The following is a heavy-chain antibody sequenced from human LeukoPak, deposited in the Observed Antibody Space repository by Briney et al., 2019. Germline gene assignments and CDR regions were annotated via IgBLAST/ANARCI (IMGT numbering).Heavy chain of an antibody. CDR1: GFTFSTYA. Sequence: GRSLRLSCAASGFTFSTYAMSWVRQAPGQGLEWVSCISSGGTSINYADSVEGRFNIYRDNAKISLYLQMNSLRDEDTAVYDCARGGREINSYGYGDSIHYFDFWGQGTVVTVSS. CDR2: ISSGGTSI. V-gene: IGHV3-21*01. J-gene: IGHJ4*02. CDR3: ARGGREINSYGYGDSIHYFDF. D-gene: IGHD5-12*01.